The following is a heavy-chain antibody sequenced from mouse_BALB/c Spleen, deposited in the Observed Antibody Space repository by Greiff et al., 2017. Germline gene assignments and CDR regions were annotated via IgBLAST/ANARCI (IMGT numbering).Heavy chain of an antibody. J-gene: IGHJ1*01. CDR3: AKPASYYYGSSPSYWYFDV. Sequence: VHLVESGPGLVAPSQSLSITCTVSGFSLTSYGVSWVRQPPGKGLEWLGVIWGDGSTNYHSALISRLSISKDNSKSQVFLKLNSLQTDDTATYYCAKPASYYYGSSPSYWYFDVWGAGTTVTVSS. CDR2: IWGDGST. CDR1: GFSLTSYG. D-gene: IGHD1-1*01. V-gene: IGHV2-3*01.